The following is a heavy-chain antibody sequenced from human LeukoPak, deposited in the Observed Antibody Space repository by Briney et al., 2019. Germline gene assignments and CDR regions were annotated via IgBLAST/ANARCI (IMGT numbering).Heavy chain of an antibody. CDR2: IKRDGSEK. V-gene: IGHV3-7*01. CDR1: GFTFTDYW. CDR3: ARGRGSWYGVYFDY. D-gene: IGHD6-13*01. Sequence: GGSLRLSCAASGFTFTDYWMSWVRRAPGKGREWVANIKRDGSEKYYVDSVKGRFTISRDNAKNSLYLQMNSLRTDDTAVYYCARGRGSWYGVYFDYWGQGTLVTVSS. J-gene: IGHJ4*02.